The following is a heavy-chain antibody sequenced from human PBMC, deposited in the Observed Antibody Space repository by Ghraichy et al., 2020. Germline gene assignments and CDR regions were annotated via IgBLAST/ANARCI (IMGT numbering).Heavy chain of an antibody. V-gene: IGHV1-69*05. J-gene: IGHJ4*02. D-gene: IGHD3-22*01. Sequence: SVKVSCKASGGTFSSYAISWVRQAPGQGLEWMGGIIPIFGTANYAQKFQGRVTITTDESTSTAYMELSSLRSEDTAVYYCARVQRDYYDSSGYYWFDYWGQGTLVTVSS. CDR2: IIPIFGTA. CDR3: ARVQRDYYDSSGYYWFDY. CDR1: GGTFSSYA.